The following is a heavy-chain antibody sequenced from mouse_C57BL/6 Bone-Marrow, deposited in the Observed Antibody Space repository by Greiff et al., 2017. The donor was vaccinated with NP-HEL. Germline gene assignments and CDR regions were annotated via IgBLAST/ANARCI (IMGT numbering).Heavy chain of an antibody. J-gene: IGHJ4*01. D-gene: IGHD2-12*01. V-gene: IGHV1-18*01. CDR2: INPNNGGT. Sequence: VQLKQSGPELVKPGASVKIPCKASGYTFTDYNMDWVKQSHGKSLEWIGDINPNNGGTIYNQKFKGKATLTVDKSSSTAYMELRSLTSEDTAVYYCARGDYSNDDFYAMDYWGQGTSVTVSS. CDR3: ARGDYSNDDFYAMDY. CDR1: GYTFTDYN.